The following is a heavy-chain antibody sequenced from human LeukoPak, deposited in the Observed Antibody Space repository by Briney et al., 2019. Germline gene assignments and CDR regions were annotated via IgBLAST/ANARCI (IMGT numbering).Heavy chain of an antibody. Sequence: GGSLRLSCAASGFTFSSYSMNWVRQAPGEGLEWVSSISSSSYIYYADSVKGRFTISRDNAKNSLYLQMNSLRAEDTAVYYCARDKAVAGTLDYWGQGTLVTVSS. V-gene: IGHV3-21*01. CDR2: ISSSSYI. J-gene: IGHJ4*02. CDR3: ARDKAVAGTLDY. D-gene: IGHD6-19*01. CDR1: GFTFSSYS.